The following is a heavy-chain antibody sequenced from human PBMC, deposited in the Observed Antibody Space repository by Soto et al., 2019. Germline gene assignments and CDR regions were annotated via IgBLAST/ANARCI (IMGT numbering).Heavy chain of an antibody. CDR3: ASYSGIAVAGTVY. CDR2: INSDGSST. J-gene: IGHJ4*02. D-gene: IGHD6-19*01. CDR1: GFTFSSYW. V-gene: IGHV3-74*01. Sequence: QPGGSLRLSCAASGFTFSSYWMHWVRQAPGKGLVWVSRINSDGSSTSYADSVKGRFTISRDNAKNTLYLQMNSLRAEDTAAYYCASYSGIAVAGTVYWGQGTLVTVSS.